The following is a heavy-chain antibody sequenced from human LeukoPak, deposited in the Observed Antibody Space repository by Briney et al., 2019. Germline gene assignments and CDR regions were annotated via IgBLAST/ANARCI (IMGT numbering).Heavy chain of an antibody. CDR3: ARAVVVARGLMAYFDY. Sequence: GASVKVSCKASGGTFSFYAINWLRQAPGQGLEWMGRIIPIPGVANYAQKFQGRVTITADSSTSTAYMEVSSLRSEDTAVYYCARAVVVARGLMAYFDYWGQGTLVTVSS. J-gene: IGHJ4*02. D-gene: IGHD3-10*01. CDR1: GGTFSFYA. CDR2: IIPIPGVA. V-gene: IGHV1-69*04.